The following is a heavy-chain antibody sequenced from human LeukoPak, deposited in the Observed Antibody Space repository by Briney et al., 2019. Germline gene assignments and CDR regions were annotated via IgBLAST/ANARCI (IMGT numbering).Heavy chain of an antibody. CDR1: GFTFSSYS. V-gene: IGHV3-21*01. CDR2: ISSSSSYI. J-gene: IGHJ4*02. Sequence: GGSLRLSCAASGFTFSSYSMNWVRQAPGKGLEWVSSISSSSSYIYYADSVEGRFTISRDNAKNSLYLQMNSLRAEDTAVYYCARGSPYYYDSSGRGFDYWGQGTLVTVSS. CDR3: ARGSPYYYDSSGRGFDY. D-gene: IGHD3-22*01.